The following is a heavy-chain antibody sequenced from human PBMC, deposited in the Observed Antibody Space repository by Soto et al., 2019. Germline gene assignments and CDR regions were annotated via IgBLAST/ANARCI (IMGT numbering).Heavy chain of an antibody. CDR1: GSSTSSSSYY. CDR2: IHYSGSI. J-gene: IGHJ6*02. V-gene: IGHV4-30-4*08. D-gene: IGHD2-21*02. CDR3: AREDDGGDRDYYGLDV. Sequence: PSETLSLTCTVSGSSTSSSSYYWGWIRQPPRKGLEWIGYIHYSGSIHFNPSLQSRVSMSVDTSKNLFSLKLSSVTAADTAVYFCAREDDGGDRDYYGLDVWGQGTTVTVSS.